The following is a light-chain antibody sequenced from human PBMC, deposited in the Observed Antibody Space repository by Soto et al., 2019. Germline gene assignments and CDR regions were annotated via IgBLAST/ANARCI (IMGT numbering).Light chain of an antibody. CDR2: DAS. CDR1: QSVSSY. Sequence: EIVLTQSPATLSLSPGERATLSCRASQSVSSYLAWYQQKPGQAPRLLIYDASNRATGIPARSSGSGSGTDFTLTISSLEPEDFAVYYCQQRSNWPPGYTFGQGTKLEIK. CDR3: QQRSNWPPGYT. V-gene: IGKV3-11*01. J-gene: IGKJ2*01.